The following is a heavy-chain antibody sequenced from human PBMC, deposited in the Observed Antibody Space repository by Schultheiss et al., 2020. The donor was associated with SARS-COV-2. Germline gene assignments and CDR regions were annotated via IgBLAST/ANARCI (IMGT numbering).Heavy chain of an antibody. V-gene: IGHV3-64D*06. CDR1: GFTFSAYR. Sequence: GGSLRLSCAVSGFTFSAYRMHWVRQAPGKGLEYVSAISSDGGSTYYADSVKGRFTISRDNSKNTLYLQMSSLRAEDTAVYYCVKSHLGALGAFDIWGQGTMVTGSS. CDR2: ISSDGGST. D-gene: IGHD3-16*01. J-gene: IGHJ3*02. CDR3: VKSHLGALGAFDI.